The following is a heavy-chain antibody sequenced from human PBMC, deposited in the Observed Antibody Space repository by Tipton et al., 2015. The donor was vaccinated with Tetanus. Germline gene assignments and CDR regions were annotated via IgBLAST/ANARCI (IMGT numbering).Heavy chain of an antibody. CDR2: IDYSGRT. Sequence: VKPSETLSLTCTVSGGSISSYFWTWIRQPPGKGLEWIGYIDYSGRTDYNPSLKNRVNISLDTSKKQFSLKLRSVTAADTAVYFCARESYDFWSGYYSSSLDPWGQGTLVTVSS. D-gene: IGHD3-3*01. CDR3: ARESYDFWSGYYSSSLDP. CDR1: GGSISSYF. J-gene: IGHJ5*02. V-gene: IGHV4-59*01.